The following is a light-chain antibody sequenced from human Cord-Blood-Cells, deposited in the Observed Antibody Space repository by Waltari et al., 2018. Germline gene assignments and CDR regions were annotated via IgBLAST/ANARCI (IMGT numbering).Light chain of an antibody. CDR1: RSDVGGHNY. J-gene: IGLJ2*01. CDR3: CSYAGSYTV. CDR2: DVS. Sequence: QSALTQPRSVSGSPGQSVTLSCPGPRSDVGGHNYVSWYQQHPGKAPKIMIYDVSKRPSGVPDRFSGSKSGNTASLTISGLQAEDEADYYCCSYAGSYTVFGGGTKLTVL. V-gene: IGLV2-11*01.